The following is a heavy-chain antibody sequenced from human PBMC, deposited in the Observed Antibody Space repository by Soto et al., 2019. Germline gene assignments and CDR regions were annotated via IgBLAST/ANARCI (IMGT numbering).Heavy chain of an antibody. D-gene: IGHD3-10*01. Sequence: EVQLVESGGGLVKPGGSLRLSCAASGFTFSSYSMNWIRQAPGKGLEWVSSISSSSSYIYYADSVKGRFTISRDNAKNSLYLQMNSLRAEDTAVYYCASPRSGYGSGSYFGYWGQGTLVTVSS. CDR1: GFTFSSYS. V-gene: IGHV3-21*01. J-gene: IGHJ4*02. CDR2: ISSSSSYI. CDR3: ASPRSGYGSGSYFGY.